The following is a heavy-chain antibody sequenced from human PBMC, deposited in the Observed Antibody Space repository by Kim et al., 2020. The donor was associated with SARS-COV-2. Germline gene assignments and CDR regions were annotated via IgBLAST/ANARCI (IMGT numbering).Heavy chain of an antibody. CDR1: GGSISSGGYY. J-gene: IGHJ4*02. CDR3: ARSGAAAGYFDY. D-gene: IGHD6-13*01. V-gene: IGHV4-31*03. CDR2: IYYSGST. Sequence: SETLSLTCTVSGGSISSGGYYWSWIRQHPGKGLEWIGYIYYSGSTYYNPSLKSRVTVSVDTSKNQFSLKLSSVTAADTAVYYCARSGAAAGYFDYWGQGTLVTVSS.